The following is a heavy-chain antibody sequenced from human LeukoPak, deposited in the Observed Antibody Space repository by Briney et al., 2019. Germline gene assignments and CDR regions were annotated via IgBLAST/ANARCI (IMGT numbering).Heavy chain of an antibody. Sequence: PGGSLRLSCAASGFTFSNYAMSWVRQAPGKGLEWVSAISGSGGSTYSADSVKGRFTISRDNSKNTLYLQMNSLRAEDTAVYYCAKNLAVRIVGASSRWGQGTLVAVSS. D-gene: IGHD1-26*01. CDR1: GFTFSNYA. CDR2: ISGSGGST. CDR3: AKNLAVRIVGASSR. V-gene: IGHV3-23*01. J-gene: IGHJ4*02.